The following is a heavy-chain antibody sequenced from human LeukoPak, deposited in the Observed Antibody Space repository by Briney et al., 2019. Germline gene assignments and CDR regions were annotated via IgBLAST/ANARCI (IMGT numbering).Heavy chain of an antibody. CDR3: ARGIRDIVVVPAAQEAWFDP. Sequence: ASVKVSCKISGNTLHTPAITWVRQAPGEGLEWMGWSSLANGNTNYAQKLQGRVTMTIDTSTSTAYMELRSLRSDDTAVYYCARGIRDIVVVPAAQEAWFDPWGQGTLVTVSS. CDR1: GNTLHTPA. J-gene: IGHJ5*02. D-gene: IGHD2-2*01. V-gene: IGHV1-18*01. CDR2: SSLANGNT.